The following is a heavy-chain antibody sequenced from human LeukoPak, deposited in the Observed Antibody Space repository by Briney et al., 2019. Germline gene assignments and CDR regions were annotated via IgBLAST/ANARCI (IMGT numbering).Heavy chain of an antibody. CDR2: ISGSGGST. Sequence: GGSLRFSCAASGFTFSSYSMNWVRQAPGKGLEWVSAISGSGGSTYYADSVKGRFTISRDNSKNTLYLQMNSLRAEDTAVYYCAKSKKWELPPAYDYWGQGTLVTVSS. J-gene: IGHJ4*02. D-gene: IGHD1-26*01. CDR3: AKSKKWELPPAYDY. CDR1: GFTFSSYS. V-gene: IGHV3-23*01.